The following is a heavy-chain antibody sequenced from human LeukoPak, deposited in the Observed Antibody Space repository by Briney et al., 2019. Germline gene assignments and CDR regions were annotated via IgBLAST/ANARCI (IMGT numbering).Heavy chain of an antibody. CDR2: IYYSGST. J-gene: IGHJ4*02. CDR3: AYSGSYGHLGY. CDR1: GGSISSYY. D-gene: IGHD1-26*01. V-gene: IGHV4-59*08. Sequence: SETLSLTCTVSGGSISSYYWSWIRQPPGKGLEWIGYIYYSGSTNYNPSLKSRVTISVDTSKNQFSLRLSSVTAADTALYYCAYSGSYGHLGYWGQGIPVTVSS.